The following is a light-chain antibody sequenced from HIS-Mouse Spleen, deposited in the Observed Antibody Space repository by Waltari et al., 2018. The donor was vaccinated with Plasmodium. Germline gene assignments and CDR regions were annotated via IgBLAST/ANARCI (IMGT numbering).Light chain of an antibody. CDR3: YSTDSSGNHRV. Sequence: SYELTQPPSVSVSPGQTARIPCSCDALPKQYSYWYQQKSGQAPVLVIYEDGKRPSGIPERFSGPSSGTMATLTIRGAQVEDEADYYCYSTDSSGNHRVFGGGTKLTVL. CDR2: EDG. V-gene: IGLV3-10*01. CDR1: ALPKQY. J-gene: IGLJ3*02.